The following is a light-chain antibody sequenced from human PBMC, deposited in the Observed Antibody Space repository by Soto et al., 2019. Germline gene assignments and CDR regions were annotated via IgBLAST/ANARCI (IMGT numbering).Light chain of an antibody. Sequence: DIVLTQCADTLSLSPGGRSTLSCRASQSVSRYLAWYQQKPGQGPRLLMYDAYNRATGIPARFSGSGSGTDFTLTISSLEPEDFAVYYCQQRSNWPWTFGQGTKVDIK. CDR1: QSVSRY. J-gene: IGKJ1*01. V-gene: IGKV3-11*01. CDR3: QQRSNWPWT. CDR2: DAY.